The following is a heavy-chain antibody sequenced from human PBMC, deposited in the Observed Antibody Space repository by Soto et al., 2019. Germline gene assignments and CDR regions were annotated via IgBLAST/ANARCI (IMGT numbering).Heavy chain of an antibody. D-gene: IGHD2-15*01. Sequence: QVQLVESGGGVVQPGRSLRLSCAASGFTFSSYGMPWVRQAPGKGLEWVAVIWYDGSNKYYADSVKGRFTISRDNSKNTLYLQMNSLRAEDTAVYYCASEYCSGGSCYYYGMDVWGQGTTVTVSS. CDR2: IWYDGSNK. CDR1: GFTFSSYG. J-gene: IGHJ6*02. CDR3: ASEYCSGGSCYYYGMDV. V-gene: IGHV3-33*01.